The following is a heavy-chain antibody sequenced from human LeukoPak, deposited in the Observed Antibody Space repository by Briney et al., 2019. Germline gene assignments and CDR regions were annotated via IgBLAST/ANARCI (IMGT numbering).Heavy chain of an antibody. J-gene: IGHJ4*02. CDR1: GFTFSSYA. Sequence: GESLRLSCAASGFTFSSYAMNWVRQAPGKGLEWVSAITGDGGSTYYADSVKGRFTISRDNSRNTLYLQMNSLRAEDTAVYYCAKASSGYYYFDYWGQGTLVTVPS. D-gene: IGHD3-22*01. V-gene: IGHV3-23*01. CDR2: ITGDGGST. CDR3: AKASSGYYYFDY.